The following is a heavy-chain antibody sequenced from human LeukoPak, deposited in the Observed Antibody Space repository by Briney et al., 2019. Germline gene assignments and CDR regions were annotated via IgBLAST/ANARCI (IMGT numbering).Heavy chain of an antibody. Sequence: QPGGSLRLSCAASGFTFSSYAMHWVRQAPGKGLEWVAVISYDGSNKYYADSVKGRFTTSRDNSKNTLYLQMNSLRAEDTAVYYCARDIYYCSGGSCYAPYYYYYYGMDVWGQGTTVTVSS. CDR1: GFTFSSYA. J-gene: IGHJ6*02. CDR3: ARDIYYCSGGSCYAPYYYYYYGMDV. CDR2: ISYDGSNK. D-gene: IGHD2-15*01. V-gene: IGHV3-30*04.